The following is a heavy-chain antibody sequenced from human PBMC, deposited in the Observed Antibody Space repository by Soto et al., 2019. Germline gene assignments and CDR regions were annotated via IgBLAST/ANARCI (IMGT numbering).Heavy chain of an antibody. V-gene: IGHV1-2*02. CDR3: ARGDYGTGGDPFPYFDY. D-gene: IGHD2-21*01. J-gene: IGHJ4*02. CDR2: INPDSGAT. CDR1: GYSFTGYY. Sequence: HEHLVQSGAEVKRPGASLKVSCKASGYSFTGYYIHWVRQAPGQGLEWMGWINPDSGATNYAQNFQGRVTMTSDTSISTASMDLTSLTSADTAVDYCARGDYGTGGDPFPYFDYWGQGTGVIFSS.